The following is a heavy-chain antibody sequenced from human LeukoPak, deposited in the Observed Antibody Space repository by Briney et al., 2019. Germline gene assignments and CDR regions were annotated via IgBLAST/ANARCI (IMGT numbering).Heavy chain of an antibody. Sequence: PSETLSLTCIVPGASISHDYWSWVRQPPGKGLEWIGTISYSGTTHDNPSLKSRVIISVDTSTKQFSLRLSSVTAADTAAYYCARGLSVGRGVNKLYYFDYWGQGPLVTVSS. CDR2: ISYSGTT. CDR3: ARGLSVGRGVNKLYYFDY. J-gene: IGHJ4*02. D-gene: IGHD3-10*01. CDR1: GASISHDY. V-gene: IGHV4-59*12.